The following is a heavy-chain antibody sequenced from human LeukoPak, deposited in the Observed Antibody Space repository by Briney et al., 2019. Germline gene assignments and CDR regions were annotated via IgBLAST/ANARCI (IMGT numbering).Heavy chain of an antibody. CDR2: IYNSGLT. D-gene: IGHD4-23*01. CDR3: ARHEAGTTVASTDWFFDL. Sequence: SETLSLTCTVSGGSIISSTYYWGWIRQPPGKGLEWIGSIYNSGLTQNNPSLKSRVTISVDTSKNRFSLKLSSVTAADTAVYYCARHEAGTTVASTDWFFDLWGRGTLVTVSS. V-gene: IGHV4-39*01. CDR1: GGSIISSTYY. J-gene: IGHJ2*01.